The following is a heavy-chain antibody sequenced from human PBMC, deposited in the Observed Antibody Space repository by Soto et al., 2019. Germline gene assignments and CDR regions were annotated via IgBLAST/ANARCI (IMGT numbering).Heavy chain of an antibody. Sequence: EVQLLESGGGLVQPGGSLRLSCAASGFTFSSNAMTWVRQAPGKGLEWVSTIIGSGDSTYSPDSVRGRFTISRDNSKNTVYLQMNSLRAEDTALYYCTKDTKHPYGPPYWGQGTLVTVSS. V-gene: IGHV3-23*01. D-gene: IGHD2-8*01. CDR2: IIGSGDST. J-gene: IGHJ4*02. CDR3: TKDTKHPYGPPY. CDR1: GFTFSSNA.